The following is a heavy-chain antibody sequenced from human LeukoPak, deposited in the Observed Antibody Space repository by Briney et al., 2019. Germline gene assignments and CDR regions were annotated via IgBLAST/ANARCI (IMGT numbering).Heavy chain of an antibody. J-gene: IGHJ3*02. Sequence: GGSLRLSCAASGFTFSSYGMHWVRRAPGKGLEWEAFIRYDGSNKYYADSVKGRFTISRDNSKNTLYLQMNSLRAEDTAVYYCAKDEGAYYDSSGYYDAFDIWGQGTMVTVSS. CDR1: GFTFSSYG. CDR2: IRYDGSNK. CDR3: AKDEGAYYDSSGYYDAFDI. V-gene: IGHV3-30*02. D-gene: IGHD3-22*01.